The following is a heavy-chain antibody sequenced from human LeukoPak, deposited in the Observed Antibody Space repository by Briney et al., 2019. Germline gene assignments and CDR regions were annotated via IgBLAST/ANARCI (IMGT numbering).Heavy chain of an antibody. CDR3: ARALLYCGGDCNSDY. Sequence: GGSLRLSCAASGFTFSTYSMNWVRQAPGKGLEWVSSISSSSSYISYAASVKGRFTISRDNAKNSLYLQMNNLGAEDTAVYYCARALLYCGGDCNSDYWGQGTLVTVSS. J-gene: IGHJ4*02. CDR1: GFTFSTYS. V-gene: IGHV3-21*01. CDR2: ISSSSSYI. D-gene: IGHD2-21*02.